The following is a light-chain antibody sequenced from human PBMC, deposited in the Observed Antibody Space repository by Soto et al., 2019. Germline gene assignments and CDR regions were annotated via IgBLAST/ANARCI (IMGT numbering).Light chain of an antibody. Sequence: SQLTPSAPSLSALVGERVTLTCRASQGIRNDLGWYQQKPGKAPKLLIYGASILQSGVPSRFSGSGSGTDFTLTISSLQPEDVATYYCQNYDKESPATFGQGTKVDIK. V-gene: IGKV1-27*01. CDR2: GAS. J-gene: IGKJ1*01. CDR1: QGIRND. CDR3: QNYDKESPAT.